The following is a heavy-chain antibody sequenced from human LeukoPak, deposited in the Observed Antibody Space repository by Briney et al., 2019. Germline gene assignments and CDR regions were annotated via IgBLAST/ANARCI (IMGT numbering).Heavy chain of an antibody. Sequence: GGSLRLSCAASGFTFSSYWMSWVRQAPGKGLEWVANIKKDGSEKYYVDSVKGRFTISRDNAKNSLYLQMNSLRAEDTAFYYCARTLFFGDLFFDFWGQGTLVTVSS. V-gene: IGHV3-7*03. CDR3: ARTLFFGDLFFDF. CDR2: IKKDGSEK. J-gene: IGHJ4*02. CDR1: GFTFSSYW. D-gene: IGHD3-10*01.